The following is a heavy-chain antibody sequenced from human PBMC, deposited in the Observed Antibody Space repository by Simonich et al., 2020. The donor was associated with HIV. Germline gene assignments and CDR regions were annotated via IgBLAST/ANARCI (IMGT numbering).Heavy chain of an antibody. CDR2: IYYSGPN. CDR3: ARHVNEQDYFYF. J-gene: IGHJ4*02. CDR1: DGSVSNSNYY. D-gene: IGHD1-1*01. Sequence: QLQLQESGPGLVKPSETLSLTCTVSDGSVSNSNYYWGWIRQPPGKGLEWIGSIYYSGPNYLNPVLNRLVTITVEKAKNPFSLGPSSVTAADTALYFCARHVNEQDYFYFWGQGTLITVSS. V-gene: IGHV4-39*01.